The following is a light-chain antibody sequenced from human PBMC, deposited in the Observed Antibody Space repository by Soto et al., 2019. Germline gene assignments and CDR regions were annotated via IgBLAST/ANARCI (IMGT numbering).Light chain of an antibody. Sequence: QSALTLPASVSGSPIQSITISCTGASSDVGGYTYVSWYQQHPGKAPKLMIYEVNNRPSGVSNRFSGSKSGNTASLTISGLQAEDEADYYCSSYTRSSTLSVSGTGTKVTVL. CDR2: EVN. CDR1: SSDVGGYTY. CDR3: SSYTRSSTLSV. J-gene: IGLJ1*01. V-gene: IGLV2-14*01.